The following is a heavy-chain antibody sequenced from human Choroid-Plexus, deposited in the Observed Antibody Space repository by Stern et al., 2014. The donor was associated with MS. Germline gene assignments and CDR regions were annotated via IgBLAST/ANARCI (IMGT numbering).Heavy chain of an antibody. V-gene: IGHV3-30*18. CDR1: GFTLGSCA. J-gene: IGHJ5*02. Sequence: VHLVESGGGVVQPGRPLRLSCVASGFTLGSCAMHWVSQAPGKGLEWVAGVSYDGSNKYYADSVKGRFTISRDNSQNTLYMQMSSLRPEDTAVYYCAKDRQYLTYFFDHWGQGSLVTVSS. D-gene: IGHD2/OR15-2a*01. CDR3: AKDRQYLTYFFDH. CDR2: VSYDGSNK.